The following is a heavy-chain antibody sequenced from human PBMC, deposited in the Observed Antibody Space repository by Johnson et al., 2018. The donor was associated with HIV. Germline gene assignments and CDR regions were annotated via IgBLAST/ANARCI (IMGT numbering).Heavy chain of an antibody. CDR2: INSDGSST. V-gene: IGHV3-74*02. CDR1: GFTVSSNY. CDR3: AKTEDAFDI. Sequence: VQLVESGGGLVQPGGSLRLSCAASGFTVSSNYMSWVRQAPGKGLVWVSRINSDGSSTSYADSVKGRFTISRDNAKNTLYLQMNSLIAEDTAVYYCAKTEDAFDIWGQGTMVTVSS. J-gene: IGHJ3*02.